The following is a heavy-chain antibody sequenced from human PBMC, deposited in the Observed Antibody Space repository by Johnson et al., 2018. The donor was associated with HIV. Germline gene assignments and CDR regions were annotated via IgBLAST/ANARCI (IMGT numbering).Heavy chain of an antibody. Sequence: QVQLVESGGGVVQPGRSLRLSCAASGFTFSSYAMHWVRQAPGKGLEWVAVISYNGSDTYNADSVKGRFTISRDNAKNSLYLQMNSLRAEDTAVYYCARGNDYSNYGAFDIWGQGTMVTVSS. V-gene: IGHV3-30-3*01. J-gene: IGHJ3*02. D-gene: IGHD4-11*01. CDR2: ISYNGSDT. CDR3: ARGNDYSNYGAFDI. CDR1: GFTFSSYA.